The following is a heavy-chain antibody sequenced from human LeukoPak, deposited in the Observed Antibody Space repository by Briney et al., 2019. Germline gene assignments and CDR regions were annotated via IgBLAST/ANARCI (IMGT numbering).Heavy chain of an antibody. D-gene: IGHD5-24*01. CDR1: GFTFSSSA. V-gene: IGHV3-23*01. J-gene: IGHJ6*03. CDR2: ISGSGSGGST. CDR3: ARAGPLSSGTFPWLQVYYYYYYMDV. Sequence: GGSLRLSCAASGFTFSSSAMSWVRQAPGKGLEWVSSISGSGSGGSTYYADSVKGRFTISRDNSKNTLYLEMNSLRAEDTAVYYCARAGPLSSGTFPWLQVYYYYYYMDVWGKGTTVTVSS.